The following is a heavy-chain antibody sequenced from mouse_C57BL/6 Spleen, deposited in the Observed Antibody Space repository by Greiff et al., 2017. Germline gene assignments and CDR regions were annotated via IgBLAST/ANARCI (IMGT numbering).Heavy chain of an antibody. V-gene: IGHV5-16*01. CDR1: GFTFSDYY. J-gene: IGHJ4*01. D-gene: IGHD4-1*01. CDR3: ARGWERYAMDY. Sequence: EVKVVESEGGLVQPGSSMKLSCTASGFTFSDYYMAWVRQVPEKGLEWVANINYDGSSTYYLDSLKSRFIISRDNAKNILYLQMSSLKSEDTATYYCARGWERYAMDYWGQGTSVTVSS. CDR2: INYDGSST.